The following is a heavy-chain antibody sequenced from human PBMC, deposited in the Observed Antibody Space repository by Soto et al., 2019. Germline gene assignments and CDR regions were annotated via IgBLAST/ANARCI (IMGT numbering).Heavy chain of an antibody. CDR3: ARVLAAADY. Sequence: QVQLVQSGAEVKKPGASVKVSCKASGYTFTNYYIHWVRQAPGQGLEWMGIINPTGGSTNYAQKFQGRVTLTMDTSTSTVYMELSSLRFEDTAVYYCARVLAAADYWGQGTLVTVSS. D-gene: IGHD6-13*01. J-gene: IGHJ4*02. CDR2: INPTGGST. V-gene: IGHV1-46*01. CDR1: GYTFTNYY.